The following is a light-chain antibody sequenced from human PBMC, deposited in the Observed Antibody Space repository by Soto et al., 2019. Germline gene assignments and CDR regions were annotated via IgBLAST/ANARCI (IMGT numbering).Light chain of an antibody. CDR2: DAS. J-gene: IGKJ3*01. Sequence: DLQMTQSPSSLSASVGDRVTITCQASQDISNYLNWYQQKPGKAPKLLIYDASNLETGVPSRFSGSGSGTDFTFTISSLQPEDIATYYCQQSYSRVFTFGPGTKVDF. CDR1: QDISNY. V-gene: IGKV1-33*01. CDR3: QQSYSRVFT.